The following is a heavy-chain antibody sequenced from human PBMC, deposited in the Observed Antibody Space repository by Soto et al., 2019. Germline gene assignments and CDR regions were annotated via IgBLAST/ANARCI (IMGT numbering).Heavy chain of an antibody. Sequence: GGSLRLSCAASGFTFSNYTMHWVRQAPGKGLEWVALISYDEIDKYYADAVKGRFTISRDNSKNTLYLQMGSLRAEDTAVYYCAGRSGSSDYWGQGTLVTVSS. J-gene: IGHJ4*02. V-gene: IGHV3-30*04. CDR1: GFTFSNYT. CDR3: AGRSGSSDY. CDR2: ISYDEIDK. D-gene: IGHD3-10*01.